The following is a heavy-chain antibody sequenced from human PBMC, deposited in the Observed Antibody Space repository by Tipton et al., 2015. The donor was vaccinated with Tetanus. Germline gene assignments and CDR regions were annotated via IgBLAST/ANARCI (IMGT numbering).Heavy chain of an antibody. D-gene: IGHD1-26*01. CDR3: ARGLPREPFYFAY. V-gene: IGHV4-31*02. CDR1: GASINAGGYL. Sequence: LRLSCTVSGASINAGGYLWTWVRQHPGKGPEWIGNIYYTERTSFTPSLDSRVTISVDTSKNNFSLRLTSVTAADTAVYYCARGLPREPFYFAYWGQGKQVTVSS. CDR2: IYYTERT. J-gene: IGHJ4*02.